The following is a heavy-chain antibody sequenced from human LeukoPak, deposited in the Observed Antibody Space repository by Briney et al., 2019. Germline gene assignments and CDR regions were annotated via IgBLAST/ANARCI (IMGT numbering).Heavy chain of an antibody. D-gene: IGHD1-26*01. CDR1: GFTFNGYA. V-gene: IGHV3-9*01. CDR3: AKGYSTTYYAAFDV. CDR2: ISWNSGTI. Sequence: GRSLRLSCAASGFTFNGYAMHWVRQAPGKGLEWVSGISWNSGTIGYADSVKGRFTTSRDSAKNSLYLQMNSLRAEDTALYYCAKGYSTTYYAAFDVWGQGTMVTVSS. J-gene: IGHJ3*01.